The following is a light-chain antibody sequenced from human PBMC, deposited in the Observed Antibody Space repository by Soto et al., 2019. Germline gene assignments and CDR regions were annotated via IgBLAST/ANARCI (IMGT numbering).Light chain of an antibody. CDR2: GAS. V-gene: IGKV3-20*01. CDR3: QQYGRSPWT. Sequence: EIVLTQSPGTLSLSPGERATLSCRASQSVTSSYLAWYQQKPGQAPRLIIYGASSRATGIPDRFSGSGSGTDFTLAIGRLEPEDFAVYYCQQYGRSPWTFGQGTRVDMK. CDR1: QSVTSSY. J-gene: IGKJ1*01.